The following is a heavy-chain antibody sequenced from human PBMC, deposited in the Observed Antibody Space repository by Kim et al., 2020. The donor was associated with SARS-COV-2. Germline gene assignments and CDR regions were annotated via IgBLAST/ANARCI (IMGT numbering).Heavy chain of an antibody. CDR2: VHHTGDT. Sequence: SETLSLTCSVSGDSIRNYYWTWVRQPPGKGLEWIGYVHHTGDTYYSRSLRSRVTMSIDTSNNQFSLKLTSATTADTAVYYCVGSRIGRYPWGQGILVTVS. V-gene: IGHV4-59*13. CDR3: VGSRIGRYP. D-gene: IGHD3-10*01. J-gene: IGHJ5*02. CDR1: GDSIRNYY.